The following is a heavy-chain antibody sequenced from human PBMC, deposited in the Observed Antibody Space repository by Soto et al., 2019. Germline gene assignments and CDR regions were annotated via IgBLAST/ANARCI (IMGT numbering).Heavy chain of an antibody. CDR2: IYWDDDK. Sequence: QITLKESCPTLVKPTQTLTLTCTFSGFSLNTRGVGVDWIRQSPGKALEWLALIYWDDDKRYSPSLKYRLTITADTSKNQVVLTMTNMDPVDTATYYCAHGSSGIDAFDIWGRGIVVTVSS. J-gene: IGHJ3*02. CDR1: GFSLNTRGVG. D-gene: IGHD3-10*01. CDR3: AHGSSGIDAFDI. V-gene: IGHV2-5*02.